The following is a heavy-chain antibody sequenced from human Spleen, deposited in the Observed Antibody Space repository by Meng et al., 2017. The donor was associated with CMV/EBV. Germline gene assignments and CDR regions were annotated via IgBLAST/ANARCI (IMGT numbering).Heavy chain of an antibody. Sequence: GESLKISCAASGFIFSSYSMNWVRQAPGKGLEWVSSISSSSSYIYYADPVKGRFTISRDNAKNSLYLQMNSLRAEDTAVYYCARTGYSPLYYFDYWGQGTLVTVSS. V-gene: IGHV3-21*01. CDR2: ISSSSSYI. CDR3: ARTGYSPLYYFDY. J-gene: IGHJ4*02. CDR1: GFIFSSYS. D-gene: IGHD3-9*01.